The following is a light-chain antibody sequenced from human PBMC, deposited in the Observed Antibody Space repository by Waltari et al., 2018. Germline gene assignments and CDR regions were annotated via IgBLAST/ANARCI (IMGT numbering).Light chain of an antibody. V-gene: IGKV4-1*01. CDR2: WAS. CDR1: QSVFYSSNNKNY. J-gene: IGKJ4*01. Sequence: DIVITQSPDSLPVSLCERTTIHRQSSQSVFYSSNNKNYLAWYQQKPGQPPKLIIYWASTRESGVPDRFSGSESGTDFTLTISSLQAEDVAVYYCQQYYNSPLTFGGGTKVEIK. CDR3: QQYYNSPLT.